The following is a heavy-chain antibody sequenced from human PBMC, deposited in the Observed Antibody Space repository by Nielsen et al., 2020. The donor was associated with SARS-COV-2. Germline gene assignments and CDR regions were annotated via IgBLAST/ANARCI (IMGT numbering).Heavy chain of an antibody. J-gene: IGHJ4*02. V-gene: IGHV5-10-1*01. CDR2: IDPRDSYT. CDR3: ATHWPSNWYSDF. D-gene: IGHD2-21*01. Sequence: GESLKISCQASGSSSSNSRITWMRQPPGKGLEWIGRIDPRDSYTNYSPSFKGHVTMSVDKSRTTSGRTTAYLQWRSLEASDTAVFYCATHWPSNWYSDFWGQGILVTVSS. CDR1: GSSSSNSR.